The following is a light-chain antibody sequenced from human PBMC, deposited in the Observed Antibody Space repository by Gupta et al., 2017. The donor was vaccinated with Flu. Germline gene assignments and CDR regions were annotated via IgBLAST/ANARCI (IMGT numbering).Light chain of an antibody. J-gene: IGKJ5*01. V-gene: IGKV3-20*01. Sequence: IVLTQSPGTLSLSPGERATLSCTASQSVRSSWLAWYQQKPGQAPRLLMYGASTRSTGIPDRFSGSGSGTEFTLNISRLEPEDFAVYYCQQDGDSPFTFGEGTRLDIK. CDR1: QSVRSSW. CDR2: GAS. CDR3: QQDGDSPFT.